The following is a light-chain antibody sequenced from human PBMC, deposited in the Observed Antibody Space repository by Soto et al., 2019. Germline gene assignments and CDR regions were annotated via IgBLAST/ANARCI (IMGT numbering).Light chain of an antibody. Sequence: DIQMTQSPSSLSASVGDRVTITCRASQGISDYLAWYQQKPGRVPKLLIYAVSTLQSGVPSRFSGSGSGTDFTLTISNLQPEDVATYYCQSYNSAPQYTFGQGTKLEIK. J-gene: IGKJ2*01. CDR1: QGISDY. V-gene: IGKV1-27*01. CDR3: QSYNSAPQYT. CDR2: AVS.